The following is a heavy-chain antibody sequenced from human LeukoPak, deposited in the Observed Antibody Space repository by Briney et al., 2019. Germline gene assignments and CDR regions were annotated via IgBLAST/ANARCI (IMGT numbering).Heavy chain of an antibody. CDR2: IYSIGST. V-gene: IGHV4-59*01. D-gene: IGHD2-15*01. CDR1: GGSISNYY. CDR3: GRDALVGYFSYYYMDV. Sequence: SSETLSLTCTVSGGSISNYYWSWIRQPPGKGLEWIGYIYSIGSTNYNPSLKSRVTISVDTSKNQFSLKLSSVTAADTAVYYCGRDALVGYFSYYYMDVWGKGTTVTVSS. J-gene: IGHJ6*03.